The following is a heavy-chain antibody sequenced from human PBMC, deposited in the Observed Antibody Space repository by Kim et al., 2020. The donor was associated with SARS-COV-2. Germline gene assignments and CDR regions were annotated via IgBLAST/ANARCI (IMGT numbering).Heavy chain of an antibody. D-gene: IGHD6-13*01. V-gene: IGHV3-30*01. CDR3: ARDGGAAAGIMGGAFDI. Sequence: VKGRFTISRDNSKNTLYLQMNSRRAEDTAVYYCARDGGAAAGIMGGAFDIWGQGTMVTVSS. J-gene: IGHJ3*02.